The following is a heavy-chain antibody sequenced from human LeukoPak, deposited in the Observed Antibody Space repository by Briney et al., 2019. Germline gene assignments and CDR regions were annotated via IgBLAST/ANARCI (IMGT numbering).Heavy chain of an antibody. J-gene: IGHJ4*02. CDR1: GGSISSYY. D-gene: IGHD1-26*01. Sequence: PSETLSLTCTVSGGSISSYYWSWIRQPPGKGLEWIGYIYTSGSTNYNPSLKSRVTISVDTSKNQFSLKLSSGTAADTAMYYCARGSSGSYTTTFDYWGQGTLVSVSS. CDR3: ARGSSGSYTTTFDY. V-gene: IGHV4-4*09. CDR2: IYTSGST.